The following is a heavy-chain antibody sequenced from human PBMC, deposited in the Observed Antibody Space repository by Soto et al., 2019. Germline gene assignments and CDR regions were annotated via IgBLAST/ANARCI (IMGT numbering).Heavy chain of an antibody. CDR1: GGSISSSSYY. CDR3: ASLSSGYPFFNGMDV. V-gene: IGHV4-39*01. J-gene: IGHJ6*02. D-gene: IGHD3-22*01. Sequence: QLQLQESGPGLVKPSETLSLTCTVSGGSISSSSYYWGWIRQPPGKGLEWIGSIYYSGSTYYNPSLQGLVTISVDTSKNQFSLKLSSVTAADTAVYYCASLSSGYPFFNGMDVWGQGTTVTVSS. CDR2: IYYSGST.